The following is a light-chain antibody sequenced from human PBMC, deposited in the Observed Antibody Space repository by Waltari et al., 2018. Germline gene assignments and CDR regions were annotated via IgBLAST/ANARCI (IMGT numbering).Light chain of an antibody. CDR3: AAWDDSLNGYWV. J-gene: IGLJ3*02. V-gene: IGLV1-44*01. CDR1: SSNIGSNT. Sequence: QSVLTQPPSASGTPGQRVTISCSGSSSNIGSNTVNWYQQLPGTAPKLLIYINNQRPSGVPARFSGSKSGTSASLAISGLQSEDEADYYCAAWDDSLNGYWVFGGGTKLTVL. CDR2: INN.